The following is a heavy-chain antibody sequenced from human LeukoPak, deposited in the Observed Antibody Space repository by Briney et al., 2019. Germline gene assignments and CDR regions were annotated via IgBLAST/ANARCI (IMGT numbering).Heavy chain of an antibody. CDR3: ARVRGSARFSSWAFDY. CDR1: GGSFSGYY. V-gene: IGHV4-34*01. J-gene: IGHJ4*02. D-gene: IGHD6-13*01. Sequence: PSQTLSLTCAVYGGSFSGYYCSLIRQPPGKGLEWIGEINHSGSTNYNPPLKGRVTISVDTSKNQFSLRLSAVTAADTAVYYCARVRGSARFSSWAFDYWGQGTLVTVSS. CDR2: INHSGST.